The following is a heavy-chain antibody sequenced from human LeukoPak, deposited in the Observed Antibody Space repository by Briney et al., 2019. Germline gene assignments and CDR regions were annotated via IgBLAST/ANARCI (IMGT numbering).Heavy chain of an antibody. Sequence: SVKVSCKASGCTFTSYAISRVRQAPGQGLEWMGRIIPILGIANHAQKFQGRVTITADKSTSTAYMELSSLRPEDTAVYYCARAVDTAMVHYGMDVWGQGTTVTVSS. CDR2: IIPILGIA. V-gene: IGHV1-69*04. D-gene: IGHD5-18*01. CDR3: ARAVDTAMVHYGMDV. CDR1: GCTFTSYA. J-gene: IGHJ6*02.